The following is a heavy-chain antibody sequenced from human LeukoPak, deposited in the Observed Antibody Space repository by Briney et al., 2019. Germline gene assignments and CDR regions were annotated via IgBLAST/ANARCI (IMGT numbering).Heavy chain of an antibody. D-gene: IGHD6-13*01. CDR3: TRDTPGIAASVSGG. J-gene: IGHJ4*02. V-gene: IGHV3-53*01. CDR2: IYSGGNT. Sequence: GGSLRLSCTASGFSVSHNYMNWVRHAPGKGLEWVALIYSGGNTHYADSVKGRFTISRDNSKNTLYLQMSSLRVEDTAVYYCTRDTPGIAASVSGGWGQGTLVTVSS. CDR1: GFSVSHNY.